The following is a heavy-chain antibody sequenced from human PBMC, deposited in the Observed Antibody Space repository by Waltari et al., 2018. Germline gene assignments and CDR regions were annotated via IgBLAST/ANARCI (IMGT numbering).Heavy chain of an antibody. Sequence: QVQLVQSGAEVKKPGASVKVSCKASGYTFTSYDINWVRHATGQGLEWMGWMNPNSGNTGYAQKFQGRVTMTRNTSISTAYMELSSLRSEDTAVYYCARETGIAAAGNYYYYYMDVWGKGTTVTVSS. V-gene: IGHV1-8*01. CDR1: GYTFTSYD. D-gene: IGHD6-13*01. J-gene: IGHJ6*03. CDR3: ARETGIAAAGNYYYYYMDV. CDR2: MNPNSGNT.